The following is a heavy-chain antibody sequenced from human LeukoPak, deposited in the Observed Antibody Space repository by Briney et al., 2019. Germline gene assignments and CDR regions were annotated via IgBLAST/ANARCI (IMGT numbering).Heavy chain of an antibody. CDR2: IRYDGSNK. CDR3: AKRQRIRNSSGAPFDY. J-gene: IGHJ4*02. CDR1: GFSLSSYW. V-gene: IGHV3-30*02. Sequence: GGSLRLSCASSGFSLSSYWMSWVRQAPGKGLEWVAFIRYDGSNKYYADSVKGRFTISRDNSKNTLYLQMNSLRAEDTAVYYCAKRQRIRNSSGAPFDYWGQGTLVTVSS. D-gene: IGHD6-19*01.